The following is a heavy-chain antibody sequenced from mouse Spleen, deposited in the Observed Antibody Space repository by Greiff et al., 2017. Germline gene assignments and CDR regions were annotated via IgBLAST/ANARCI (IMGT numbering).Heavy chain of an antibody. CDR2: ISDGGSYT. Sequence: EVKLMESGGGLVKPGGSLKLSCAASGFTFSSYAMSWVRQTPEKRLEWVATISDGGSYTYYPDNVKGRFTISRDNAKNNLYLQMSHLKSEDTAMYYCARDLLTYYSNFYAMDYWGQGTSVTVSS. V-gene: IGHV5-4*01. CDR3: ARDLLTYYSNFYAMDY. D-gene: IGHD2-5*01. CDR1: GFTFSSYA. J-gene: IGHJ4*01.